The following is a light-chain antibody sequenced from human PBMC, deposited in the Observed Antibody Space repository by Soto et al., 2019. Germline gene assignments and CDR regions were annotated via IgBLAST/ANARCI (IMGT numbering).Light chain of an antibody. V-gene: IGKV1-39*01. CDR3: QQSYSTQIT. CDR2: AAS. J-gene: IGKJ5*01. CDR1: QSISSY. Sequence: IQLTQSPSSLSPSVGDRVTITCRASQSISSYLNWYQQKPGKAPKLLIYAASSLQSGVPSRFSGSGSGTDFTLTISSLQPEDFATYYCQQSYSTQITFGQGTRLEIK.